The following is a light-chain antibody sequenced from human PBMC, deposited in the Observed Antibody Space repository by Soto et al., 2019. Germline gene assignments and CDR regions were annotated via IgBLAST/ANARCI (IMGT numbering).Light chain of an antibody. CDR1: SSNIGDNY. Sequence: QSVLTQPPSVSAAPGQQVTISCSGGSSNIGDNYVSWYQHLPGTAPKLVVYDNDRRPSGIPGRFSGSKSGTSATLVITGLQTGDEADYYCGTWDDRLDGNYVFGTGTKLTVL. V-gene: IGLV1-51*01. J-gene: IGLJ1*01. CDR3: GTWDDRLDGNYV. CDR2: DND.